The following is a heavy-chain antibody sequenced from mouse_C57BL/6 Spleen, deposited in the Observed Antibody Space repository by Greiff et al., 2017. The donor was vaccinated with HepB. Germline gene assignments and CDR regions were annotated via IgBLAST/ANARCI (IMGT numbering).Heavy chain of an antibody. CDR3: TRGYGGGYYFDY. Sequence: EVQLQQSGAELVRPGASVKLSCTASGFNIKDDYMHWVKQRPEQGLEWIGWIDPENGDTEYASKFQGKATITADTSSNTAYLQLSSLTSEDTAVYYCTRGYGGGYYFDYWGQGTTLTVSS. J-gene: IGHJ2*01. CDR1: GFNIKDDY. D-gene: IGHD3-1*01. CDR2: IDPENGDT. V-gene: IGHV14-4*01.